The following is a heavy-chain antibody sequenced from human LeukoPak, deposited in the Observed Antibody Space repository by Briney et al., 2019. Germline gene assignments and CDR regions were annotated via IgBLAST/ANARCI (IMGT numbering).Heavy chain of an antibody. D-gene: IGHD6-13*01. Sequence: SETLSLTCAVYGGSFSGYYWSWIRQPPGKGLEWIGEINHSGSTNYNPSLKSRVTISVDTSKNQFSLKLSSVTAADTAVYYCARHREWYRSSWMPDYYMDVWGKGTTVTISS. V-gene: IGHV4-34*01. CDR2: INHSGST. J-gene: IGHJ6*03. CDR3: ARHREWYRSSWMPDYYMDV. CDR1: GGSFSGYY.